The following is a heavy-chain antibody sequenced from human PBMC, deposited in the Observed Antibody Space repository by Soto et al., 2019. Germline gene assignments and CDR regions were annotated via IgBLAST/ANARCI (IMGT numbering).Heavy chain of an antibody. CDR3: ARGSSGWYADLDY. CDR2: IGTTGHP. J-gene: IGHJ4*01. V-gene: IGHV3-13*05. Sequence: EVQLVESGGGLMRPGGSLRLSCTASGFTFDNYDMHWVRQRAGKGLECVAAIGTTGHPYYPGSGKGRFTISRENVKNSLFLQVNDLKAGDTAVYYCARGSSGWYADLDYWGHGTLVTVSA. CDR1: GFTFDNYD. D-gene: IGHD6-19*01.